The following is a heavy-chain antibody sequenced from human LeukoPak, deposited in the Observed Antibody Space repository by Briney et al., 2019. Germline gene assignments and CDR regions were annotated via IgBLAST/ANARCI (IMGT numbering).Heavy chain of an antibody. D-gene: IGHD1-26*01. Sequence: GGSLRLSCAASGFTFSSYEMNWVRHAPGKGLEGVSYISSSGSTIYYADSVKGRFTISRDNAKNSLYLQMNSLRAEDTAVYYCARRRYSGSSQHFDYWGQGTLVTVSS. CDR1: GFTFSSYE. J-gene: IGHJ4*02. CDR2: ISSSGSTI. V-gene: IGHV3-48*03. CDR3: ARRRYSGSSQHFDY.